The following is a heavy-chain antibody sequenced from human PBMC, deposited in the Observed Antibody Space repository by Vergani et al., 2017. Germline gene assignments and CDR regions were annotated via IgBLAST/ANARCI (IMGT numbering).Heavy chain of an antibody. Sequence: QVQLQESGPGLVKPSETLSLTCAVSGYSISSGYYWGWIRQPPGKGLEWIGSIYHSGSTYYNPSLKSRVTISVDTSKNQFSLKLSSVTAADTAVYYCARVTSEYYYDSSGYTDYWGQGTLVTVSS. CDR2: IYHSGST. CDR1: GYSISSGYY. J-gene: IGHJ4*02. CDR3: ARVTSEYYYDSSGYTDY. V-gene: IGHV4-38-2*01. D-gene: IGHD3-22*01.